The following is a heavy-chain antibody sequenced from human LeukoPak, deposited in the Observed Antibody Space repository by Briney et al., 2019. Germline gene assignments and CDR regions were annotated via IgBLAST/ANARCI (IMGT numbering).Heavy chain of an antibody. D-gene: IGHD3-22*01. CDR3: TRDQPAYYYDSSGYYGDY. V-gene: IGHV3-49*04. CDR2: IRSKAYGGTT. CDR1: GFTFGDYA. J-gene: IGHJ4*02. Sequence: GGSLRLSCTASGFTFGDYAMSWVRQAPGKGLEWVCFIRSKAYGGTTEYAASVKGRFTISRDDSKSIAYLQMNSLKTEDTAVYYCTRDQPAYYYDSSGYYGDYWGQGTLVTVSS.